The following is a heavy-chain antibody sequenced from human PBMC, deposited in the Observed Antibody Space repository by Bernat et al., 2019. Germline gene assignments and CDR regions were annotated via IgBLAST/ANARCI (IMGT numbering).Heavy chain of an antibody. CDR2: IAWNGGVS. J-gene: IGHJ6*03. CDR3: ARGTSTSAPYMDV. V-gene: IGHV3-20*04. Sequence: EVQLVESGGGVVRPGGSLRLSCAASGFSFDDHGMSWVRQAPGKGLEWVSGIAWNGGVSGYADSVKDSLTISRDNAKNSLLMQLNSLRAEDAAVYYCARGTSTSAPYMDVWGKGTTVTVSS. CDR1: GFSFDDHG.